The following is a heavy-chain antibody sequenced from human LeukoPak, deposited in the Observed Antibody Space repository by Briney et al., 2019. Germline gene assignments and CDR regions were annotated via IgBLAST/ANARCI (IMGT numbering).Heavy chain of an antibody. D-gene: IGHD3-9*01. CDR2: IIPIFGTA. J-gene: IGHJ4*02. Sequence: SVKVSCKASGGTFSSYAISWVRQAPGQGLEWMGGIIPIFGTANYAQKFQGRVTITADESTSTAYMELSSLRSEDTAVYYCAGTYYDILGYFDYWGQGTLVTVSS. CDR1: GGTFSSYA. CDR3: AGTYYDILGYFDY. V-gene: IGHV1-69*13.